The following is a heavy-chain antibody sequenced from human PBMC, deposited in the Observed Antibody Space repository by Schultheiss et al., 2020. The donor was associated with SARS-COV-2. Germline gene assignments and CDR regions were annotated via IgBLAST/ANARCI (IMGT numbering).Heavy chain of an antibody. CDR1: GGTFSSYA. CDR3: ATEATLGL. Sequence: SVKVSCKASGGTFSSYAISWVRQAPGQGLEWMGGIIPIFGTANYAQKFQGRVTMTTDTSTNTAYMELRSLRSDDTAIYYCATEATLGLWGQGTLVTVSS. CDR2: IIPIFGTA. J-gene: IGHJ4*02. D-gene: IGHD1-1*01. V-gene: IGHV1-69*05.